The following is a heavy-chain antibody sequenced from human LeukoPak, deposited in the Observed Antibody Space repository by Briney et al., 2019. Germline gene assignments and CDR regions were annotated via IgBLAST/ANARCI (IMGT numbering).Heavy chain of an antibody. CDR2: IYYSGST. D-gene: IGHD2-15*01. Sequence: SETLSLTCTVSGGSISSGDYYWSWIRQPPGKGLEWIGYIYYSGSTYYNPSLKSRVTISVDTSKNQFSLKLSSVTAADTAVYYCARRVLRYCSGGSCLNWFGPWGQGTLVTVSS. J-gene: IGHJ5*02. V-gene: IGHV4-30-4*01. CDR3: ARRVLRYCSGGSCLNWFGP. CDR1: GGSISSGDYY.